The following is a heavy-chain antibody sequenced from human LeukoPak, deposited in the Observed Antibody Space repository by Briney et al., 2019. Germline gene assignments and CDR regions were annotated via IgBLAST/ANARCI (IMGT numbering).Heavy chain of an antibody. CDR2: IYYNGST. Sequence: PSETLSLTCTVSGGSISSYYWSWLRQPPGKGLEWIGYIYYNGSTKYNPSPKSRRTISVDTSKNQFSLKLGSVTAADTAVYYCAIYKLAYYYGSGSYGRYYYMDVWGKGTTVTISS. CDR3: AIYKLAYYYGSGSYGRYYYMDV. D-gene: IGHD3-10*01. CDR1: GGSISSYY. J-gene: IGHJ6*03. V-gene: IGHV4-59*01.